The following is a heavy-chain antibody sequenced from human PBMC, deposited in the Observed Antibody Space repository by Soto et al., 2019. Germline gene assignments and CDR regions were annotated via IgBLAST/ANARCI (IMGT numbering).Heavy chain of an antibody. J-gene: IGHJ6*02. CDR2: IFSNDEK. CDR3: ARIRLTHYYASGGGLDV. CDR1: GFSVSDNRMG. Sequence: QVTLKESGPVLVKPTETLTMTCTVSGFSVSDNRMGVSWIRQPPGKALEWLARIFSNDEKLYSTSLKSRLTISQDSSKNQVVLSMTNMDPVDTATYYCARIRLTHYYASGGGLDVWGQGTTVTVSS. V-gene: IGHV2-26*01. D-gene: IGHD3-10*01.